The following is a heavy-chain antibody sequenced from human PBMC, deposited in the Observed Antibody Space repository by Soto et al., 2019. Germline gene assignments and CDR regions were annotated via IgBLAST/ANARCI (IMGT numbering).Heavy chain of an antibody. Sequence: QVQLQESGPGLVKPSQTLSLTCTVSGGSISSGGYYWSWTRQHPGKGLEWIRHISYSGSTYYNPSLKSRVTISVDTSKNQFSLKLSSVTAADTAVYYCARVGGINWFGPWGQGTLGTVSS. V-gene: IGHV4-31*03. CDR1: GGSISSGGYY. CDR3: ARVGGINWFGP. J-gene: IGHJ5*02. D-gene: IGHD1-20*01. CDR2: ISYSGST.